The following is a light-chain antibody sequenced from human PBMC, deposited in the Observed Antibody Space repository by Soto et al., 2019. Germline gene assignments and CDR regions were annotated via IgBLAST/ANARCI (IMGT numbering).Light chain of an antibody. J-gene: IGLJ1*01. CDR2: EVI. CDR1: SSDVGKYDL. V-gene: IGLV2-23*02. CDR3: CAYAGSSTYV. Sequence: QSVLTQPASVSGSPGQSITISCTGTSSDVGKYDLVSWYQQYPGKGPKLMIYEVIKRPSGLSNRFSGSKSGNTASLTISGLQAEDEADYYCCAYAGSSTYVFGTGTKVT.